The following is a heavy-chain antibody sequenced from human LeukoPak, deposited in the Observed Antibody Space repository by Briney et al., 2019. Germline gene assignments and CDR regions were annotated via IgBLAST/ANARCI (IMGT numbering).Heavy chain of an antibody. CDR3: ARDPDPFDAFDI. V-gene: IGHV4-38-2*02. CDR2: IYHSGST. J-gene: IGHJ3*02. CDR1: GYSISSGYY. Sequence: SETLSLTCTVSGYSISSGYYWGWIRQPPGKGLEWIGSIYHSGSTYYNPSLKSRVTISVDTSKNQFSLKLSSVTAADTAVYYCARDPDPFDAFDIWGQGTMVTVSS. D-gene: IGHD1-14*01.